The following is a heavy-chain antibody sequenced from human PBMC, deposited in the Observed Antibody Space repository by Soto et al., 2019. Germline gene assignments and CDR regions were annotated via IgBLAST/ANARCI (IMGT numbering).Heavy chain of an antibody. D-gene: IGHD1-26*01. CDR3: ATEGFSGSYLSN. J-gene: IGHJ4*02. V-gene: IGHV1-69*13. CDR2: IIPLSGTT. CDR1: GGSLTNYV. Sequence: EASVKVSCKASGGSLTNYVIKWVRQAPGQGLEWVGGIIPLSGTTNYAQKFQGRVTITADVSTSTAYMELSSLRSEDTAVYYCATEGFSGSYLSNWGQGIQVTVSS.